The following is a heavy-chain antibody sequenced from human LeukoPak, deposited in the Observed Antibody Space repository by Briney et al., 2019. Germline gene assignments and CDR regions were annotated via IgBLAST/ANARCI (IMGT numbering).Heavy chain of an antibody. CDR3: AREGPT. CDR1: GGSFSGYY. J-gene: IGHJ5*02. Sequence: PSETLSLTCAVYGGSFSGYYWSWIRQPPGKGLEWIGEINHSGSTNYNPSLKSRVTISVDTSKNQFSLKLSSVTAADTAVYYCAREGPTWGQGTLVTVSS. CDR2: INHSGST. V-gene: IGHV4-34*01.